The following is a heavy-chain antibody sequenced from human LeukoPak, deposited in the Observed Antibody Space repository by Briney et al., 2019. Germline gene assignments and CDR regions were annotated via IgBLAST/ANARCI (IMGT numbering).Heavy chain of an antibody. V-gene: IGHV3-48*03. Sequence: PGGSLRLSCAASGFTFRTYEMNWVRQAPGKGLEWVSYMSTSGSISYADSVKGRFTISRDNAKNSLYLQMNSLRDEDTAVYYCARMIDYNYGYAFDYWGQGTLVTVSS. D-gene: IGHD5-18*01. CDR3: ARMIDYNYGYAFDY. CDR2: MSTSGSI. J-gene: IGHJ4*02. CDR1: GFTFRTYE.